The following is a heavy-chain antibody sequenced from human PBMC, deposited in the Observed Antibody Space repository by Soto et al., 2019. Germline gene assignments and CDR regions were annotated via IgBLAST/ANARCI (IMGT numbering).Heavy chain of an antibody. CDR1: GCNFNSYN. CDR3: ARDCSSGSCYPGMDG. D-gene: IGHD2-15*01. Sequence: EVQLVESGGGLVKPGGSLRLSCAASGCNFNSYNINWVRQAPGKRLEWLLALSSSGYIFFTDSVRGRFTISRDNAKNSVYLPLTSPRAADTAVYFCARDCSSGSCYPGMDGLGQGTTVNV. V-gene: IGHV3-21*01. J-gene: IGHJ6*02. CDR2: LSSSGYI.